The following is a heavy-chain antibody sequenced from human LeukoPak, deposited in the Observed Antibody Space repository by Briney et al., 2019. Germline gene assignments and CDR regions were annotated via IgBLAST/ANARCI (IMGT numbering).Heavy chain of an antibody. CDR3: ARVLITVAGTRAIDY. CDR2: IRYDGSNK. V-gene: IGHV3-30*02. J-gene: IGHJ4*02. CDR1: GFTFSSYG. D-gene: IGHD6-19*01. Sequence: PGGSLGLSCAASGFTFSSYGMHWVRQAPGKGLEWVAFIRYDGSNKYYADSVKGRFTISRDNAKNSLYLQMNSLRAEDTAVYYCARVLITVAGTRAIDYWGQGTLVTVSS.